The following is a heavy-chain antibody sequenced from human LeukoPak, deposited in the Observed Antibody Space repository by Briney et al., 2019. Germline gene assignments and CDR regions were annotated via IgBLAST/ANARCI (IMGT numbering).Heavy chain of an antibody. Sequence: SETLSLTCTVSGGSISNYYWSWIRQPPGKGLEWIGYINYSGSTNYNPSLKSRVTISVDTSKNQFSLKLSSVTAADTAVYYCARDGGGSGWFDYWGQGTLVTVSS. J-gene: IGHJ4*02. D-gene: IGHD6-19*01. CDR3: ARDGGGSGWFDY. CDR2: INYSGST. CDR1: GGSISNYY. V-gene: IGHV4-59*01.